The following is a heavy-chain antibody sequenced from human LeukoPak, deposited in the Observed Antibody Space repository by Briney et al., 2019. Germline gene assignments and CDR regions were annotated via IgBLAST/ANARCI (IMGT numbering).Heavy chain of an antibody. V-gene: IGHV3-30*18. D-gene: IGHD6-25*01. CDR1: GFTFSTYG. CDR2: ITYDGSNK. CDR3: AKVRTGGSFPNYYYYGMDV. J-gene: IGHJ6*02. Sequence: GGSLRPSCAASGFTFSTYGMHWVRQAPGKGLEWVAVITYDGSNKYYIDSVKGRFTISRDNSKNTLFLHMNSLRAEDTAVYYCAKVRTGGSFPNYYYYGMDVWGQGTTVTVSS.